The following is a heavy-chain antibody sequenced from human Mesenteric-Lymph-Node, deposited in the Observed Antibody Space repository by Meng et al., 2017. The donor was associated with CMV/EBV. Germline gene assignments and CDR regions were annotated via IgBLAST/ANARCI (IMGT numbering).Heavy chain of an antibody. CDR2: ISYDGSNK. Sequence: GESLKISCAASGFTFSSYAMHWVRQAPGKGLEWVAVISYDGSNKYYADSVKGRFTIPRDNSKNTLYLKMNSLRAEDTAVYYCARPTSRYCSSTSCYLYGMDVWGQGTTVTVSS. CDR3: ARPTSRYCSSTSCYLYGMDV. D-gene: IGHD2-2*01. CDR1: GFTFSSYA. J-gene: IGHJ6*02. V-gene: IGHV3-30*04.